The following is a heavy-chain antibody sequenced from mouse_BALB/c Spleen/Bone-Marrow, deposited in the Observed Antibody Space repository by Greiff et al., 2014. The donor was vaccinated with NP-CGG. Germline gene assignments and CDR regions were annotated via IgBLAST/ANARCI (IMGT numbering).Heavy chain of an antibody. D-gene: IGHD1-2*01. CDR3: ARITTATGAMDY. CDR2: IWADGST. CDR1: GFSLTNYG. J-gene: IGHJ4*01. V-gene: IGHV2-9*02. Sequence: QVQLQQPGPGLVAPSQSLSITCTVSGFSLTNYGVHWVRQPPGKSLEWLGVIWADGSTNYNSALMSRLSISKDNSKSQVFFKMNSLQTDDTAMYYCARITTATGAMDYWGQGTSVTVSS.